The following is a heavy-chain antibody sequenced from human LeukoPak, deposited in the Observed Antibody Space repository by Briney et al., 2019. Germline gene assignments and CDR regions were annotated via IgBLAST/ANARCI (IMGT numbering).Heavy chain of an antibody. CDR2: IYYSGST. CDR1: GGSISSYY. V-gene: IGHV4-59*12. Sequence: KPSETLSLTCTVSGGSISSYYWSWIRQPPGKGLEWIGYIYYSGSTYYNPSLKSRVTISVDTSKNQFSLKLSSVTAADTAVYYCARDRCSSTSCYAFAFDIWGQGTMVTVSS. CDR3: ARDRCSSTSCYAFAFDI. J-gene: IGHJ3*02. D-gene: IGHD2-2*01.